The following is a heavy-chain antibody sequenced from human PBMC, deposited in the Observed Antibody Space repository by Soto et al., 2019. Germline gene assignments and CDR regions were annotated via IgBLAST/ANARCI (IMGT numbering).Heavy chain of an antibody. V-gene: IGHV3-23*01. CDR3: AILYSRAYDI. CDR2: VTAGGDNT. CDR1: GFTFSSYA. Sequence: EVQLLESGGGLVQPGGSLRLSCAASGFTFSSYAMTWVRQTPGQGLRWVSTVTAGGDNTYHAESVKGRFTISRDTSKNTLYLQMNSRRVEDTAIYLCAILYSRAYDIWGQWTMVTVSS. D-gene: IGHD2-15*01. J-gene: IGHJ3*02.